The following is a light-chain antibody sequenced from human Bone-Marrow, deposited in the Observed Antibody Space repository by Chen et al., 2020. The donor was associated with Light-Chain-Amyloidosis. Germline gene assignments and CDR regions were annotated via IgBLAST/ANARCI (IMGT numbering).Light chain of an antibody. J-gene: IGKJ5*01. V-gene: IGKV3-15*01. Sequence: ETVMTQSPATLSVSPGERATLSCRASQSVSSNLAWYQQKPGQAPRLLIYGASTRATGISARFSGSGSGTEFTLTISSLQSEDFAVYYCQQYNNWPPITVGQGTRLDIK. CDR1: QSVSSN. CDR2: GAS. CDR3: QQYNNWPPIT.